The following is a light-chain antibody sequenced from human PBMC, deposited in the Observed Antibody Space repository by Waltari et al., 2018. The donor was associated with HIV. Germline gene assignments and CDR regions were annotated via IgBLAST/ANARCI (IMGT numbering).Light chain of an antibody. J-gene: IGLJ3*02. V-gene: IGLV4-69*02. CDR2: VNSDGRH. CDR3: QTWGTGIRV. CDR1: SWHSNYA. Sequence: QLVLTQSPSASASLAASVKLTCTLSSWHSNYAIAWPQQRPEKGPRYLTKVNSDGRHSKGDGISDRFSGSSSGAERHLIISSLQSEDEADYYCQTWGTGIRVFGGGTKLTVL.